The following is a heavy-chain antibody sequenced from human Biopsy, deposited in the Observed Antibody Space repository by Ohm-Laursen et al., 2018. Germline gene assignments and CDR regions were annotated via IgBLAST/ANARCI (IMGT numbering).Heavy chain of an antibody. D-gene: IGHD5-18*01. V-gene: IGHV1-8*01. CDR2: MIPSSGKT. Sequence: ASVKVSCKSSGYSFSTYDVNWVRQARGQGLEWMGWMIPSSGKTGYAQRFQGRVTLTMNTSISTAYMELSGLRSEDTAVYFCARLAYSEYRRDPLDVWGQGTMVTVSS. CDR3: ARLAYSEYRRDPLDV. CDR1: GYSFSTYD. J-gene: IGHJ3*01.